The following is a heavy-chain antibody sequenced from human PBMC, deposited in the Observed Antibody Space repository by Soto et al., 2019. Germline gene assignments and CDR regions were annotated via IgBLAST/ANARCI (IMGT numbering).Heavy chain of an antibody. CDR3: ARWPQLEPRFDY. D-gene: IGHD1-1*01. CDR2: IYYSGST. Sequence: QVQLQESGPGLVKPSQTLSLTCTVSGGSISSGGYYWSWIRQHPGKGLEWIGYIYYSGSTYYNPSLKSRVTTSIDTSKNHVTQKLSSVTAADTAVYYCARWPQLEPRFDYWGQGTLVTVSS. J-gene: IGHJ4*02. V-gene: IGHV4-31*03. CDR1: GGSISSGGYY.